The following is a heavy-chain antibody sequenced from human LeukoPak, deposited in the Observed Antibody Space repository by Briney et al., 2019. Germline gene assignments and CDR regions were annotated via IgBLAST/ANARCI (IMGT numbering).Heavy chain of an antibody. V-gene: IGHV4-59*01. CDR2: IYYSGST. D-gene: IGHD5-12*01. CDR3: AAGYSGYDFDY. CDR1: GGSISSYY. Sequence: PSETLPLTCTVSGGSISSYYWSWIRQPPGKGLEWIGYIYYSGSTNYNPSLKSRVTISVDTSKNQFSLKLSSVTAADTAVYYCAAGYSGYDFDYWGQGTLVTVSS. J-gene: IGHJ4*02.